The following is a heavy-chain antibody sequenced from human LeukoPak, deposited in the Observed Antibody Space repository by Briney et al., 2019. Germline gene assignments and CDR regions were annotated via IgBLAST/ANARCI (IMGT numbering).Heavy chain of an antibody. D-gene: IGHD3-22*01. CDR3: ARGPPPTYYYDSSGNSFDY. Sequence: SVKVSCKASGGTFSNYTFSWVRQAPGQGLEWMGRIIPVLGITDYAQRFQGRVTFTADKYTYTAYMELSSLRSEDTAVYYCARGPPPTYYYDSSGNSFDYWGQGTLVTVSS. CDR1: GGTFSNYT. J-gene: IGHJ4*02. CDR2: IIPVLGIT. V-gene: IGHV1-69*02.